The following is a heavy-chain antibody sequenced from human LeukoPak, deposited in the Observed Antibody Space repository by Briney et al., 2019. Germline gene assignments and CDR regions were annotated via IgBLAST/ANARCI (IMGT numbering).Heavy chain of an antibody. CDR3: ARDREDSYGYRYYFDY. V-gene: IGHV4-4*07. J-gene: IGHJ4*02. Sequence: TSGTLSLTCTVSGGSISSYYWSWIRQPAGKGLEWIGRIYTSGSTNYNPSLKSRVTMSVDTSKNQFSLKLSSVTAADTAVYYCARDREDSYGYRYYFDYWGQGTLVTVSS. CDR1: GGSISSYY. D-gene: IGHD5-18*01. CDR2: IYTSGST.